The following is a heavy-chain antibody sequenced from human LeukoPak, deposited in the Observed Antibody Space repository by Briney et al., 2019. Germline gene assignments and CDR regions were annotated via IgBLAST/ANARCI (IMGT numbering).Heavy chain of an antibody. V-gene: IGHV3-21*01. CDR1: GFTFSSYS. Sequence: SGGSLRLSCAASGFTFSSYSMNWVRQAPGKGLEWVSSISSSSSYIYYADSVKGRFTISRDNAKNSLYLQMNSLRAEDKAVYYCARDEFGGGSYYSGFEFDYWGQGTLVTVSS. J-gene: IGHJ4*02. D-gene: IGHD1-26*01. CDR3: ARDEFGGGSYYSGFEFDY. CDR2: ISSSSSYI.